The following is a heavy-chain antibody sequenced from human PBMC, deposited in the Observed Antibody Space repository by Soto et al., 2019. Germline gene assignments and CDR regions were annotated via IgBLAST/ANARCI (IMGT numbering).Heavy chain of an antibody. D-gene: IGHD3-22*01. CDR2: IIPIFGTA. CDR1: GGTFSSYA. CDR3: ASTVYYYDSSGYYFFDY. Sequence: ASVKVSCKASGGTFSSYAISWVRQAPGQGLEWMGGIIPIFGTANYAQKFQGRVTITADESTSTAYMELSSLRSEDTAVYYCASTVYYYDSSGYYFFDYWGQGTLVTVSS. J-gene: IGHJ4*02. V-gene: IGHV1-69*13.